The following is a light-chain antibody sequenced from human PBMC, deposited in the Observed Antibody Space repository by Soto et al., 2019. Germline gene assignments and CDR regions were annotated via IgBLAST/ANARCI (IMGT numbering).Light chain of an antibody. V-gene: IGKV1-39*01. CDR2: AAS. Sequence: DIQMTQSPSDMSASVGDRVTITCRASQDISNFLVWYQQKPGKAPKLLIYAASSLQSGVPSRFSGSGSGTDFTLTVSSLQPEDFATYYCQQSYSVPPWTFGQGTKVDTK. CDR3: QQSYSVPPWT. J-gene: IGKJ1*01. CDR1: QDISNF.